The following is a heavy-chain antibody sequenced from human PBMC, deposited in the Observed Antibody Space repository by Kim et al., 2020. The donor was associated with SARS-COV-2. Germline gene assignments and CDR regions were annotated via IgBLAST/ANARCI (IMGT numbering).Heavy chain of an antibody. CDR1: GGSFSGYY. CDR3: ARGRRAVAHTD. V-gene: IGHV4-34*01. Sequence: SETLSLTCAVYGGSFSGYYWSWIRQPPGKGLEWIGEINHSGSTNYNPSLKSRVTISVDTSKNQFSLKLSSVTAADTAVYYCARGRRAVAHTDWGQGTLVTVSS. CDR2: INHSGST. D-gene: IGHD6-19*01. J-gene: IGHJ4*02.